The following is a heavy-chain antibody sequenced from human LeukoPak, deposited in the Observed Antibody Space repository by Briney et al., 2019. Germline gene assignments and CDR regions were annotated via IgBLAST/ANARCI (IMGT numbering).Heavy chain of an antibody. CDR3: AREITMVRAFDY. D-gene: IGHD3-10*01. Sequence: VASVKVSCKASGGTFSSYAISWVRQAPGQGLEWMGGIIPIFGTANYAQKFQGRVTITADESTSTAYMELSSLRSEDTAVYYCAREITMVRAFDYWGQGTLVTVSS. CDR2: IIPIFGTA. J-gene: IGHJ4*02. V-gene: IGHV1-69*13. CDR1: GGTFSSYA.